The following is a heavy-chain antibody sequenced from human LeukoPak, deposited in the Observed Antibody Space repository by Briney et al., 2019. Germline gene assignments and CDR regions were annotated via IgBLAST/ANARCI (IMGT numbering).Heavy chain of an antibody. D-gene: IGHD3-3*01. CDR2: ISYDGSNK. CDR1: GFTFSSYA. V-gene: IGHV3-30-3*01. CDR3: AREGYDFWSAPIPVSGAFDI. Sequence: PGGSLRLSCAASGFTFSSYAMHWVRQAPGKGLEWVAVISYDGSNKYYADSVKGRFTISRDNSKNTLYLQMNSLRAEDTAVYYCAREGYDFWSAPIPVSGAFDIWGQGTMVTVSS. J-gene: IGHJ3*02.